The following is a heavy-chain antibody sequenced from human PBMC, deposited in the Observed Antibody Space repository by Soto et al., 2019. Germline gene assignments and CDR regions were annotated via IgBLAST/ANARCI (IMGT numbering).Heavy chain of an antibody. Sequence: QVQLVESGGGVVQPGRSLRLSCAASGFTISSYGMHWVRQAPGKGLEWVAVIWYDGSNKYYADSVKGRFTISRDNSKNTLYLQMNSLRAENTAVYYCARTPPGGYSSGYYYYGMDVWGQGTTVTVSS. CDR1: GFTISSYG. CDR2: IWYDGSNK. J-gene: IGHJ6*02. CDR3: ARTPPGGYSSGYYYYGMDV. V-gene: IGHV3-33*01. D-gene: IGHD6-25*01.